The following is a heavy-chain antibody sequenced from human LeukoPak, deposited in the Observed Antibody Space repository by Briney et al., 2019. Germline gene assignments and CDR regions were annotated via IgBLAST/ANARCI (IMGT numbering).Heavy chain of an antibody. Sequence: ASVKVSCRASGYTFTSYGISWVRQAPGQGLEWMGWINPNSDGTNYAQKFQGRVTMTRDTSIGTAYMDLSRLRSDDTAVYYCARGHYLRAMDVWGKGTTVTISS. CDR1: GYTFTSYG. D-gene: IGHD3-16*01. J-gene: IGHJ6*03. V-gene: IGHV1-2*02. CDR2: INPNSDGT. CDR3: ARGHYLRAMDV.